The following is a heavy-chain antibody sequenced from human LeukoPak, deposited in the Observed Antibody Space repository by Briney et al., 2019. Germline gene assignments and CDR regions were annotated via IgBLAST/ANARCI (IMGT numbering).Heavy chain of an antibody. CDR2: INTNTGNP. CDR1: GYTFTSYA. V-gene: IGHV7-4-1*02. J-gene: IGHJ5*02. Sequence: GASVKVSCKASGYTFTSYAMNWVRQAPGQGLEWMGWINTNTGNPTYAQGFTGRFVFSLDTSVSTAYLQISSLKTEDTAVYYCARDGRVAAAGTLMPPFDPWGQGTLVTVSS. D-gene: IGHD6-13*01. CDR3: ARDGRVAAAGTLMPPFDP.